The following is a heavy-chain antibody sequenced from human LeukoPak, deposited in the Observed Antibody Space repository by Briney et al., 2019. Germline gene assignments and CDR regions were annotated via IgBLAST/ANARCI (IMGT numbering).Heavy chain of an antibody. J-gene: IGHJ4*02. CDR3: ARAPLGGYEPYFDY. D-gene: IGHD3-22*01. CDR1: GFTVSSNY. Sequence: SGGSLRLSCAASGFTVSSNYMSWVRQAPGKGLEWVSVIYSGGSTYYADSVKGRSTISRDNSKNTLYLQMNSLRAEDTAVYYCARAPLGGYEPYFDYWGQGTLVTVSS. CDR2: IYSGGST. V-gene: IGHV3-66*01.